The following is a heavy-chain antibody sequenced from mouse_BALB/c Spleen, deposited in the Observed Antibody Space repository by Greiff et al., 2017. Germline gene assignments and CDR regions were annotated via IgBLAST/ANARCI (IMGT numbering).Heavy chain of an antibody. V-gene: IGHV5-6-5*01. J-gene: IGHJ4*01. CDR3: ARRGLDY. Sequence: EVHLVESGGGLVKPGGSLKLSCAASGFTFSSYAMSWVRQTPEKRLEWVASISSGGSTYYPDSVKGRFTISRDNARNILYLQMSSLRSEDTAMYYCARRGLDYWGQGTSVTVSS. CDR1: GFTFSSYA. CDR2: ISSGGST.